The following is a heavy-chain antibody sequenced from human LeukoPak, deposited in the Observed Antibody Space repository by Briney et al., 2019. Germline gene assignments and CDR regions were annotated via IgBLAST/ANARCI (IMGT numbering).Heavy chain of an antibody. D-gene: IGHD1-26*01. CDR1: GFTFSSYW. V-gene: IGHV3-74*01. CDR2: INSDGSST. CDR3: ARELPTEAFDY. Sequence: GGSLRLPCAASGFTFSSYWMHWVRQAPGKGLVWVSRINSDGSSTSYADSVKGRFTISRDNAKNTLYLQMNSLRAEDTAVYYCARELPTEAFDYWGQGTLVTVSS. J-gene: IGHJ4*02.